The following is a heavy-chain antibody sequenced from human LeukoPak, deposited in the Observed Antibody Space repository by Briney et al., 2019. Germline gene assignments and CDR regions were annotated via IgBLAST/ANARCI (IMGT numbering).Heavy chain of an antibody. D-gene: IGHD6-13*01. CDR2: ISYDGSNT. CDR1: GFTFSSYE. V-gene: IGHV3-30*03. CDR3: ARGYLSSTRTDYFDY. Sequence: PGGSLRLSCAASGFTFSSYEMNWVRQAPGKGLEWVAVISYDGSNTYYADSVKGRFTISRDNSKNTLYLQMNSLRAEDTAVYYCARGYLSSTRTDYFDYWGQGTLVTVSS. J-gene: IGHJ4*02.